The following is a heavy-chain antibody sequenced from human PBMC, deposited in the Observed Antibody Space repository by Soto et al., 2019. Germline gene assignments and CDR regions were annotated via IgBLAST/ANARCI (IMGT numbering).Heavy chain of an antibody. V-gene: IGHV1-2*02. CDR2: INPNSGGT. J-gene: IGHJ5*02. D-gene: IGHD6-6*01. CDR1: GYTFTGYY. Sequence: ASVKVSCKASGYTFTGYYMHWVRQAPGQGLEWMGWINPNSGGTNYAQKFQGRVTMTRDTSISTAYMELSRLRSDDTAVYYCARDPASSIATNWFDPWGPGTLVTVSS. CDR3: ARDPASSIATNWFDP.